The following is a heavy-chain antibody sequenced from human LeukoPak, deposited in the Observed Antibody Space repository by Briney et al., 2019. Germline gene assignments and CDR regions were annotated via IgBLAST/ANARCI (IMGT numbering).Heavy chain of an antibody. V-gene: IGHV4-31*03. CDR3: ARVPRSYYYYYYMDV. CDR2: IYYSGST. Sequence: SETLSLTCTVSGGSISSGGYYWSWIRQHPGKGLEWIGYIYYSGSTYYNPSLKSRVTISVDTSKNQFSLKLSSVTAADTAVYYCARVPRSYYYYYYMDVWGKGTTVTVSS. J-gene: IGHJ6*03. CDR1: GGSISSGGYY.